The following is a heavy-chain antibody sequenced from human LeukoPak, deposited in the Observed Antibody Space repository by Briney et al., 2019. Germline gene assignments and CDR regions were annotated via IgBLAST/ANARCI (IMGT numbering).Heavy chain of an antibody. D-gene: IGHD1-26*01. CDR2: IYPADSGT. V-gene: IGHV5-51*01. CDR3: ARQVYSGSYIDA. Sequence: GESLKISCKGSGYSFPSHWIGWVRQMPGEVLEWVGIIYPADSGTRYSPSFQGQVTISVDKSITTAYLQWSSLKASDTAMYYCARQVYSGSYIDAWGQGTLVTVSS. J-gene: IGHJ5*02. CDR1: GYSFPSHW.